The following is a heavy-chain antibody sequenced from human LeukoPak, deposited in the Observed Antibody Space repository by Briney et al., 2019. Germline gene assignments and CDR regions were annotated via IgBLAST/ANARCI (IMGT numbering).Heavy chain of an antibody. J-gene: IGHJ6*04. D-gene: IGHD3-10*01. CDR1: GFTFSNYD. V-gene: IGHV3-13*01. Sequence: GGSLRLSCAASGFTFSNYDMYWVRQPTGKGLEWVSAINTAGDTYYLGSVKGRFTISRGNAKDSLYLQMNSLRAGDTAVYYCARGGVRGATHLFMDVWGKGTTVTISS. CDR2: INTAGDT. CDR3: ARGGVRGATHLFMDV.